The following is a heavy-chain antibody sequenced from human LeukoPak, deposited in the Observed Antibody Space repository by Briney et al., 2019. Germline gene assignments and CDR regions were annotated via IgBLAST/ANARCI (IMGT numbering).Heavy chain of an antibody. J-gene: IGHJ4*02. CDR2: IDRDGSRI. CDR3: AKHKIAWRTFDC. D-gene: IGHD1/OR15-1a*01. CDR1: GFTFSSYW. Sequence: PGGSLRLSCAVSGFTFSSYWMHWVRQAPGKGLVWVSRIDRDGSRINYADSVKGRFSISRDNAKNSLYLQMNSLRVEDTAVYYCAKHKIAWRTFDCWGQGTLVTVSS. V-gene: IGHV3-74*01.